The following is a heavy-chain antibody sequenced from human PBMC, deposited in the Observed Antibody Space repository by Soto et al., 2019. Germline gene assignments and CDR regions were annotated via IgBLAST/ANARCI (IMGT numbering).Heavy chain of an antibody. J-gene: IGHJ5*02. CDR1: GITFSTYA. V-gene: IGHV1-3*01. Sequence: QVQLVQSGAEVKKPGASVKVSCKASGITFSTYAIHWVRQAPGQRLEWMGWINVGNGNTRYSQKFQGRVTLTRYTSASTAYMDLSSLRSEDTAIYYCARAISGYVTLGQGTLVTVSS. D-gene: IGHD5-12*01. CDR2: INVGNGNT. CDR3: ARAISGYVT.